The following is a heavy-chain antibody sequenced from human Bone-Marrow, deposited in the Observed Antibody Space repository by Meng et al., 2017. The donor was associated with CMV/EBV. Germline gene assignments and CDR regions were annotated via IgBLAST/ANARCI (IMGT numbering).Heavy chain of an antibody. Sequence: GSLRLSCAVSGGSISSSNWWSWVRQPPGKGLEWIGEIYHSGSTNYNPSLKSRVTISVDKSKNQFPLKLSSVTAADTAVYYCARDKGLRFLEWSSAGMDVWGQGTTVTVSS. J-gene: IGHJ6*02. V-gene: IGHV4-4*02. CDR3: ARDKGLRFLEWSSAGMDV. CDR1: GGSISSSNW. D-gene: IGHD3-3*01. CDR2: IYHSGST.